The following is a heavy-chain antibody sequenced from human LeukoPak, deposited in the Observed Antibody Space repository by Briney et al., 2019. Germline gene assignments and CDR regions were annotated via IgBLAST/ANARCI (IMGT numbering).Heavy chain of an antibody. V-gene: IGHV3-66*04. J-gene: IGHJ4*02. CDR3: ARLPPGPYDY. Sequence: PGGSLRLSCAASGFTVSSNYMSWVRQAPGKGREWVSVIYSGGSTYYADSVKGRFTISRDNSKNTLYLQMNSLRAEDTAVYYCARLPPGPYDYWGQGTLVTVSS. CDR1: GFTVSSNY. CDR2: IYSGGST.